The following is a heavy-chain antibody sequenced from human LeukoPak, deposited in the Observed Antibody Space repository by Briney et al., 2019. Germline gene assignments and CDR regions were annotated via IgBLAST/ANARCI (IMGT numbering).Heavy chain of an antibody. CDR3: ARDQQALPYAFDI. CDR1: GFSLSSYS. CDR2: ISSSSSNI. V-gene: IGHV3-48*01. Sequence: PGGSLRLSCAASGFSLSSYSMNWVRQAPGKGLEWVSYISSSSSNINYADSVKGRFTTSRDNAKNSLYLQMNSLRAEDTAVYYCARDQQALPYAFDIWGQGTMDTVSS. J-gene: IGHJ3*02. D-gene: IGHD2-2*01.